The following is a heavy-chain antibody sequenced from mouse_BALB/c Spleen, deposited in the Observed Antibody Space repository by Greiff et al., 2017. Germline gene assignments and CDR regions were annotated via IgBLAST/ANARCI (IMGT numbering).Heavy chain of an antibody. Sequence: QVQLQQSGAELVRPGTSVKMSCKAAGYTFTNYWIGWVKQRPGHGLEWIGDIYPGGGYTNYNEKFKGKATLTADTSSSTAYMQLSSLTSEDSAIYYCTRSAYYYGSSHYWYFDVWGAGTTVTVSS. CDR3: TRSAYYYGSSHYWYFDV. V-gene: IGHV1-63*02. CDR2: IYPGGGYT. J-gene: IGHJ1*01. D-gene: IGHD1-1*01. CDR1: GYTFTNYW.